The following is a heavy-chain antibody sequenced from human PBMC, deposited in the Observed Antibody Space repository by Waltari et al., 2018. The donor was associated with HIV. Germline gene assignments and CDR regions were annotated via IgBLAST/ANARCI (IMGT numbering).Heavy chain of an antibody. D-gene: IGHD1-26*01. CDR1: GVPFSFFW. CDR2: IKQDGSEK. Sequence: VQLVGSGGGLVQPGGCLGLSCAAFGVPFSFFWMSWLRQAPGKGLGWVANIKQDGSEKHYADSVRGRFTISRDNTKNSLYLQMNSLRAEDTAVYYCAKYSGSYWGAHNWFDPWGQGTLVTVSS. V-gene: IGHV3-7*01. CDR3: AKYSGSYWGAHNWFDP. J-gene: IGHJ5*02.